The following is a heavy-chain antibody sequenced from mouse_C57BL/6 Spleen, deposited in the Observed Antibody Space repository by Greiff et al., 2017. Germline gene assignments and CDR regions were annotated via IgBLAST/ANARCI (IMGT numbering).Heavy chain of an antibody. D-gene: IGHD1-1*01. CDR3: ARFITTARMDY. CDR1: GYTFTSYT. V-gene: IGHV1-4*01. Sequence: QVQLKQSGADLARPGASVKMSCKASGYTFTSYTMHWVKQRPGQGLEWIGYINPSSGYTKYNQKFTDKATLTADKSSSTAYMQLSSLTSEDSAVYYCARFITTARMDYWGQGTSVTVSS. J-gene: IGHJ4*01. CDR2: INPSSGYT.